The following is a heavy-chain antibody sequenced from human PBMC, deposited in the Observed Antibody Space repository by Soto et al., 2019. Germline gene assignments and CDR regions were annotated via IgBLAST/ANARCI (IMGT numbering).Heavy chain of an antibody. CDR1: GFSLSTSGVG. D-gene: IGHD3-10*01. V-gene: IGHV2-5*02. J-gene: IGHJ5*02. Sequence: QITLKESGPTLVKPTQTLTLTCTFSGFSLSTSGVGVGWIRQPPEKALEWLALLYWDDDKRYSPSLKSRLTITKDTAKNRVVLTMSNMDPVDTATYYCVSGSFPNWFDPWGQGILVIASS. CDR3: VSGSFPNWFDP. CDR2: LYWDDDK.